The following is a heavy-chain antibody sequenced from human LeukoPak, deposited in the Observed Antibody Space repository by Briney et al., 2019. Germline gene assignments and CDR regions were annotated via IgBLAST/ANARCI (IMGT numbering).Heavy chain of an antibody. Sequence: ASVKVSCKVSGYTLTELSMHWVRQAPGKGLEWMGGFDPEDGETIYAQKFQGRVTMTEDTSTDTAYMELSSLRSEDTAVYYCARVRITGTTLGWAYGMDVWGQGTTVTVSS. CDR2: FDPEDGET. D-gene: IGHD1-20*01. V-gene: IGHV1-24*01. CDR1: GYTLTELS. CDR3: ARVRITGTTLGWAYGMDV. J-gene: IGHJ6*02.